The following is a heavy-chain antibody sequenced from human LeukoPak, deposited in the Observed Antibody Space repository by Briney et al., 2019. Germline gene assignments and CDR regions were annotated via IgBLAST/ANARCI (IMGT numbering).Heavy chain of an antibody. Sequence: PSQTLSLTCAVSGGSISSGGYSWSWIRQPPGKGLEWIGYIYHSGSTYYNPSLKSRVTISVDTSKNQFSLKLSSVTAADTAVYYCAGLIVGATPFDYWGQGTLVTVSS. CDR2: IYHSGST. D-gene: IGHD1-26*01. CDR1: GGSISSGGYS. J-gene: IGHJ4*02. CDR3: AGLIVGATPFDY. V-gene: IGHV4-30-2*05.